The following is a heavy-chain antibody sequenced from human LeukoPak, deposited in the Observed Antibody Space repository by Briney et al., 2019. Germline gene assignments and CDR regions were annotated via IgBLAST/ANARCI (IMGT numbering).Heavy chain of an antibody. D-gene: IGHD4-17*01. J-gene: IGHJ4*02. CDR2: ISYDGSNK. CDR3: AKDHYYGDYVFDY. CDR1: GFTFSSYG. Sequence: GGSLRLSCAASGFTFSSYGMHWVRQAPGKELEWVAVISYDGSNKYYADSVKGRFTISRDNSKNTLYLQMNSLRAEDTAVYYCAKDHYYGDYVFDYWGQGTLVTVSS. V-gene: IGHV3-30*18.